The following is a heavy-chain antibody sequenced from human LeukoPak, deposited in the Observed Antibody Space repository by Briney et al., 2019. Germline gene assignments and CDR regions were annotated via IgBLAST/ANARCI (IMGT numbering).Heavy chain of an antibody. CDR1: GFTFSSYW. Sequence: GGSLRLSCAASGFTFSSYWMHWVRQAPGKGLVWVSRINSDGNTISYADSVKGRFTISRDNAKNTLYLQMNGLRAEDTAVYYCARRQSASTPPDYWGQGTLVTVSS. CDR3: ARRQSASTPPDY. CDR2: INSDGNTI. J-gene: IGHJ4*02. D-gene: IGHD3-16*01. V-gene: IGHV3-74*01.